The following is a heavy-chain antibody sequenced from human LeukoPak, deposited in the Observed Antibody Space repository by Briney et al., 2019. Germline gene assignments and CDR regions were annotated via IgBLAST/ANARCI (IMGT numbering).Heavy chain of an antibody. CDR1: GGSFSGYY. V-gene: IGHV4-34*01. J-gene: IGHJ6*03. CDR2: INHSGST. Sequence: SETLSLTCAVYGGSFSGYYWSWIRQPPWKGLEWIGEINHSGSTNYNPSLQSRVTISVDTSKNQFSLKLSSVTAADTAVYYCARGQQLVYYYYYMDVWGKGTTVTVSS. D-gene: IGHD6-13*01. CDR3: ARGQQLVYYYYYMDV.